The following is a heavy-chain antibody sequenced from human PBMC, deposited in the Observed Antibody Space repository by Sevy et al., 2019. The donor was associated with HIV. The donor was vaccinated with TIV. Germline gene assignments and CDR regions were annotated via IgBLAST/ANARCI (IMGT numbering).Heavy chain of an antibody. CDR3: ARGGYSYGFIDY. CDR1: GFTFSSYS. J-gene: IGHJ4*02. D-gene: IGHD5-18*01. Sequence: GESLKISCAASGFTFSSYSMNWVRQAPGKGLEWVSSISSSSSYIYYADSVKGRFTISRDNAKNSLYLQMNGLRAEDTAVYYCARGGYSYGFIDYWGQGTLVTVSS. V-gene: IGHV3-21*01. CDR2: ISSSSSYI.